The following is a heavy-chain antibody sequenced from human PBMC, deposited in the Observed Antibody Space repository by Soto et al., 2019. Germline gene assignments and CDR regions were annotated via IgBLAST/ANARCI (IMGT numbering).Heavy chain of an antibody. D-gene: IGHD3-10*01. J-gene: IGHJ6*02. Sequence: SETLSLTCTVSGGSISSGGYYWSWIRQHPGKGLEWIGYIYYSGSTYYNPSLKSRVTISVDTSKNQFSLKLSSVTAADTAVYYCARVTGYGSGSRRGWTYYYGMDVWGQGATVTVSS. CDR1: GGSISSGGYY. V-gene: IGHV4-31*03. CDR2: IYYSGST. CDR3: ARVTGYGSGSRRGWTYYYGMDV.